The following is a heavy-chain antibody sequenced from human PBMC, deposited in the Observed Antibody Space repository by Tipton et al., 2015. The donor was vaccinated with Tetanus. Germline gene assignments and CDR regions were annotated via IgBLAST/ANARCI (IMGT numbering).Heavy chain of an antibody. CDR2: IWNDGSYK. V-gene: IGHV3-33*01. CDR3: ARVGISQNAYSYVYHGLDV. CDR1: GFTFSTNA. J-gene: IGHJ6*02. D-gene: IGHD5-18*01. Sequence: RSLRLSCAASGFTFSTNAMHWVRQAPGKGLEWVAAIWNDGSYKYYADSVKGRFTVPRDNSKNTLYLEMNSLRAEDTAVYNCARVGISQNAYSYVYHGLDVWGQGTTVTVSS.